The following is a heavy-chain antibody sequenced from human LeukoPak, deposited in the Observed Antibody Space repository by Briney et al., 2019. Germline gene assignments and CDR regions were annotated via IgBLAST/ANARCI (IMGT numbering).Heavy chain of an antibody. CDR3: ARVNSYNWNDVRFDP. Sequence: ASVKVSCKASGYTFTGYYMHWVRQAPGQGLEWMGWINPNSGGTNYAQKFQGRVTMTRDTSISTAYMGLSRLRSDDTAVYYCARVNSYNWNDVRFDPWGQGTLVTVSS. V-gene: IGHV1-2*02. CDR2: INPNSGGT. D-gene: IGHD1-20*01. CDR1: GYTFTGYY. J-gene: IGHJ5*02.